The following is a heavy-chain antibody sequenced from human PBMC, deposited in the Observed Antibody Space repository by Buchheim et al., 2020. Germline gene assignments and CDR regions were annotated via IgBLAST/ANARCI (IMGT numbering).Heavy chain of an antibody. CDR1: GFTFSTYG. D-gene: IGHD3-10*01. Sequence: EVQLLESGGGLVQPGGSLRLSCVASGFTFSTYGMNWVRQVPGKGLEWVSSISGTAGTKHYADSVKGRSTISRANSKSTLYLQMNNVRAEDTAVYYCAKDLTMVRGVISKYYYGMDVWGQGTT. CDR3: AKDLTMVRGVISKYYYGMDV. CDR2: ISGTAGTK. V-gene: IGHV3-23*01. J-gene: IGHJ6*02.